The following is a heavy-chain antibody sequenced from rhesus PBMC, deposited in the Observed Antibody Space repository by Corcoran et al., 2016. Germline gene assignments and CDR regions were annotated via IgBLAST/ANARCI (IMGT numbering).Heavy chain of an antibody. CDR1: GGSVSSSNW. CDR2: ISGSSGIT. D-gene: IGHD6-25*01. V-gene: IGHV4-65*01. CDR3: ARDESLSGSSHY. Sequence: QVQLQESGPGLVKPSETLSLTCAVSGGSVSSSNWWSWIRQPPGKGLEWIGYISGSSGITYYNPSLKSRVTISTDTSKNQFSLKLSSVTAADTAVYYCARDESLSGSSHYWGQGVLVTVSS. J-gene: IGHJ4*01.